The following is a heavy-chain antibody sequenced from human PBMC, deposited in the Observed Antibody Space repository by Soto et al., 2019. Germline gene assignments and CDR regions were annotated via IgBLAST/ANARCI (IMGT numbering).Heavy chain of an antibody. Sequence: GGSLRLSCAASGFTFSSYSMNWVRQAPGKGLEWVSSISSSSSYIYYADSVKGRFTISRDNAKNSLYLQMNSLRAEDTAVYYCARVLRYFDWFLGFQDYWGQGTLVTVSS. CDR1: GFTFSSYS. J-gene: IGHJ4*02. CDR3: ARVLRYFDWFLGFQDY. CDR2: ISSSSSYI. V-gene: IGHV3-21*01. D-gene: IGHD3-9*01.